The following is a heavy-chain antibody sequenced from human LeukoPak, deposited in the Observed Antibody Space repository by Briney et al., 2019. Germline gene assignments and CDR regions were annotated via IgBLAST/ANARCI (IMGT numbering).Heavy chain of an antibody. V-gene: IGHV3-48*03. CDR2: ISTSGNTR. CDR1: GFTFSSYD. CDR3: ARELSGTTSYYFDY. Sequence: GGSLRLSCAASGFTFSSYDINWVRQAPGKGLEWVSYISTSGNTRYYADSVKGRFTISRDNAKNSLYLQMNSLRVEDTAVYYCARELSGTTSYYFDYWGQGTLVTVSS. D-gene: IGHD1-7*01. J-gene: IGHJ4*02.